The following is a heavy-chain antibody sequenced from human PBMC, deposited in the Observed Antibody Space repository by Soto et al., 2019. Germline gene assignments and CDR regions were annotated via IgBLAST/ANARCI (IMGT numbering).Heavy chain of an antibody. V-gene: IGHV3-30-3*01. D-gene: IGHD1-26*01. CDR1: GFTFSSYA. Sequence: PGGSLRLSCAASGFTFSSYAMHWVRQAPGKGLEWVAVISYDGSNKYYADSGKGRFTISRDNSKNTLYLQMNSLRAEDTAVYYCAREEEGVGAPTGSYYYGMDVWGQGTTVTVSS. J-gene: IGHJ6*02. CDR2: ISYDGSNK. CDR3: AREEEGVGAPTGSYYYGMDV.